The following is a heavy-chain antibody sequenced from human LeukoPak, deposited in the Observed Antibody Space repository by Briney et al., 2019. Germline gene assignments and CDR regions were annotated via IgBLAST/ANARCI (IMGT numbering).Heavy chain of an antibody. Sequence: GGSLRLSCAASGFTFSNYWMSWVRQAPGKGLEWVANIKQDGSEKYYVDSVKGRFTITRDNAKNSLFLQMNSLRAEDTAVYYCAREASDWNYYYYLDVWGKGTTVTISS. CDR3: AREASDWNYYYYLDV. D-gene: IGHD6-19*01. CDR2: IKQDGSEK. CDR1: GFTFSNYW. V-gene: IGHV3-7*01. J-gene: IGHJ6*03.